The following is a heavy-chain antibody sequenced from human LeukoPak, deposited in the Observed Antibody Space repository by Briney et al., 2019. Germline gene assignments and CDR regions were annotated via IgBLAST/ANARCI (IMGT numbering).Heavy chain of an antibody. V-gene: IGHV3-66*01. J-gene: IGHJ4*02. Sequence: GGSLRLSCAASGFTVSSNYMSWVRQAPGKGLEWVSVIYSGGSTYYADSVKGRFTISRDNSKNTLYLQMNSLRAKDTAVYYCARDNYDSILDYWGQGTLVTVSS. D-gene: IGHD3-22*01. CDR3: ARDNYDSILDY. CDR2: IYSGGST. CDR1: GFTVSSNY.